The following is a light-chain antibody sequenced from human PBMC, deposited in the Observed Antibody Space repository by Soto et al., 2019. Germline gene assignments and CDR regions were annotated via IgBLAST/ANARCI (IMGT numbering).Light chain of an antibody. V-gene: IGKV3-20*01. CDR2: GAS. CDR1: QSVSSTY. Sequence: EIGLTQSPGTLSLSPGERATLSCRASQSVSSTYLAWYQQKPGQAPRLLISGASSRATGIPDRFSGSGSGTDFTLTITRQEPEDFAVYYCQQYGSSPKTFGQGTKVEIK. J-gene: IGKJ1*01. CDR3: QQYGSSPKT.